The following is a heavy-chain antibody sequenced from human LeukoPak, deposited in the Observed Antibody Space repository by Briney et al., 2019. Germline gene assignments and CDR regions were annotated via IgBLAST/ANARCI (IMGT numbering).Heavy chain of an antibody. D-gene: IGHD6-13*01. CDR2: IKSKTDGGTT. CDR1: GFTFSNAW. V-gene: IGHV3-15*01. Sequence: GGSLRLSCAASGFTFSNAWMSWVRQAPGKGLEWVGRIKSKTDGGTTDYAAPVKGRFTISRDDSKNTLYLQMNSLKTEDTPVYYCTTDLLQMAAAGETPFDYWGQGTLVTVSS. CDR3: TTDLLQMAAAGETPFDY. J-gene: IGHJ4*02.